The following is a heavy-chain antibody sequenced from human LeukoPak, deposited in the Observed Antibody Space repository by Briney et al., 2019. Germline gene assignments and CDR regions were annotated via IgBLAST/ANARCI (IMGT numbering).Heavy chain of an antibody. D-gene: IGHD2-15*01. CDR2: IIPIFGTA. V-gene: IGHV1-69*13. J-gene: IGHJ3*02. CDR3: ARDCSGGSCYSLAFDI. CDR1: GGTFSSYA. Sequence: VASVKFSCKASGGTFSSYAISWVRQATGPGLQWMGGIIPIFGTANHAQNFQGRVKITADESTSTAYMELISLRSEDTAVYYCARDCSGGSCYSLAFDIWGQGTMVTVSS.